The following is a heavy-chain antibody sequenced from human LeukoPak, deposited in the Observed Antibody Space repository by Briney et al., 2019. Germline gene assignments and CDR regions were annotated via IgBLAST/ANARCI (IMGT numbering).Heavy chain of an antibody. CDR3: ARGSGSRIDF. CDR1: RFAFSSYG. CDR2: IDSSSGTI. D-gene: IGHD1-26*01. J-gene: IGHJ4*02. Sequence: QPGGSLRLSCADSRFAFSSYGMNWVRQAPGKGLQWVSYIDSSSGTIYYADSVEGRFTISRDNAESSLYLQMNSLRHEDTAVYCCARGSGSRIDFWGQGTLVTVSS. V-gene: IGHV3-48*02.